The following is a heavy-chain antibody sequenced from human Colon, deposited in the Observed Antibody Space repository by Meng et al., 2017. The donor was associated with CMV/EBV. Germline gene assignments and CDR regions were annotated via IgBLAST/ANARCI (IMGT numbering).Heavy chain of an antibody. CDR2: INPSGGST. V-gene: IGHV1-46*01. CDR1: GYTFTSYY. Sequence: ASVKVSCKASGYTFTSYYMHWVRQAPGQGLEWMGIINPSGGSTSYAQKFQGRVTMTRDTSTSTVYMELSSLRSEDTAVYYCARVGLRFLEWLSPNYYGMDIWGQGTTVTVSS. D-gene: IGHD3-3*01. J-gene: IGHJ6*02. CDR3: ARVGLRFLEWLSPNYYGMDI.